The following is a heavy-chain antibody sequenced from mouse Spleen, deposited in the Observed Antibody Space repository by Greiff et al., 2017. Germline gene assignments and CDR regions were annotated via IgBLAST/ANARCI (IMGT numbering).Heavy chain of an antibody. V-gene: IGHV1S81*02. CDR3: AREPAMDY. CDR1: GYTFTSYW. J-gene: IGHJ4*01. CDR2: INPSNGRT. Sequence: QVQLQQPGAELVKPGASVKLSCKASGYTFTSYWMHWVKQRPGQGLEWIGEINPSNGRTNYNEKFKSKATLTVDKSSSTAYMQLSSLTSEDSAVYYCAREPAMDYWGQGTSVTVSS.